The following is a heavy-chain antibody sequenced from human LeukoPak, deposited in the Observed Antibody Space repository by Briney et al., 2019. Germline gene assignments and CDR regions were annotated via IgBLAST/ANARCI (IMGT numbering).Heavy chain of an antibody. V-gene: IGHV1-69*04. CDR3: ASRNYYARSGYRY. D-gene: IGHD3-22*01. CDR1: GGAFISYG. CDR2: IVPMLGIA. J-gene: IGHJ4*02. Sequence: GASVKLSCNASGGAFISYGISWVRQAPAQGREWMGMIVPMLGIANYAQKFQGRVTITTDKSTSTAYMELSSLRSEDTAVYYCASRNYYARSGYRYWGQGTLVTVSS.